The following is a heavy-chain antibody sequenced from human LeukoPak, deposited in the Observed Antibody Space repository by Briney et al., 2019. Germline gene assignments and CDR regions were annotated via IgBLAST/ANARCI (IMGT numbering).Heavy chain of an antibody. D-gene: IGHD6-19*01. CDR2: ISKNGRNT. Sequence: GGSLRLSCAASGFTLSSYSMHWVRQAPGKGLEFVSAISKNGRNTYYGNSMKGRFTISRDISKNTLYLQMGSLRPEDMAVYYCARVASGSACASWGQGILVTVSS. J-gene: IGHJ1*01. CDR3: ARVASGSACAS. V-gene: IGHV3-64*01. CDR1: GFTLSSYS.